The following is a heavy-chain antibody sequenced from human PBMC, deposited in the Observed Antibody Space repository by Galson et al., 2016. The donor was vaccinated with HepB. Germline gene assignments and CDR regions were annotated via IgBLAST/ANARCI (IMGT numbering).Heavy chain of an antibody. CDR1: GYTFTDYY. V-gene: IGHV1-2*04. CDR3: AANFGDYYYGGDV. Sequence: SVKVSCKASGYTFTDYYLHWVRQAPGQGLEWLGWINPNSGGTNYAQKFQGWVTMTRDTSISTAYIELSKLRSDDTAVYYCAANFGDYYYGGDVWGQGTTVTVTS. CDR2: INPNSGGT. J-gene: IGHJ6*02. D-gene: IGHD4-17*01.